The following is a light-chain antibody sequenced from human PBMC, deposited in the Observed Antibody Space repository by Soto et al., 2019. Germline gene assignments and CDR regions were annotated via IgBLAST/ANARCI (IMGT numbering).Light chain of an antibody. CDR1: QSISSW. Sequence: DIQMTQSPSTLSASGGDRVTISCRASQSISSWLAWYQQKPWKAPKLLIYDASRLESGVPSRFSGSGSGTEFTLTIRILQPDDFATYSCQQYNSYPGTFGQGTKVEIK. V-gene: IGKV1-5*01. CDR2: DAS. J-gene: IGKJ1*01. CDR3: QQYNSYPGT.